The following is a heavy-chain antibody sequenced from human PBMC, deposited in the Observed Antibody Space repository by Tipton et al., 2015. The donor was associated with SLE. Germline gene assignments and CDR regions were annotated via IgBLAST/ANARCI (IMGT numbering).Heavy chain of an antibody. Sequence: TLSLTCTVSGYSISSGDYWGWIRQPPGKGLEWIGSMYQSGSTYYTPSLKSRVTISVDTSKNQFSLKVNSVTAADTAVYYCARSFYSFDYWGQGTLVSVSS. CDR3: ARSFYSFDY. CDR1: GYSISSGDY. D-gene: IGHD2-21*01. V-gene: IGHV4-38-2*02. CDR2: MYQSGST. J-gene: IGHJ4*02.